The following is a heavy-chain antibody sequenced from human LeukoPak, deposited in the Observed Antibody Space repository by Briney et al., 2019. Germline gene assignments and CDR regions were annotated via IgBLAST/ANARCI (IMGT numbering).Heavy chain of an antibody. CDR3: SKGRGITMIVVVITADAFDI. CDR2: ISGSGGST. Sequence: GGSLRLSCAAFGYTFSSYAMSWVHQAPGKGLEWVSAISGSGGSTYYADSVKGRFTISRDNSKNTLYLQMNSLRAEDTAVYYCSKGRGITMIVVVITADAFDIWGQGTMVTVSS. V-gene: IGHV3-23*01. D-gene: IGHD3-22*01. CDR1: GYTFSSYA. J-gene: IGHJ3*02.